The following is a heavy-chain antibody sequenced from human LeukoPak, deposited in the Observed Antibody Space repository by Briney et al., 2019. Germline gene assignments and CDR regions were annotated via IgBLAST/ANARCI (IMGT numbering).Heavy chain of an antibody. V-gene: IGHV4-39*07. Sequence: SETLSLTCTVSGGSISSSSYYWGWIRQPPGKGLEWIGSIYYSGSTYYNPSLKSRVTISVDTSKNQFSLKLSSVTAADTAVYYCARVSGYSYGLAYWGQGTLVTVSS. J-gene: IGHJ4*02. CDR1: GGSISSSSYY. D-gene: IGHD5-18*01. CDR2: IYYSGST. CDR3: ARVSGYSYGLAY.